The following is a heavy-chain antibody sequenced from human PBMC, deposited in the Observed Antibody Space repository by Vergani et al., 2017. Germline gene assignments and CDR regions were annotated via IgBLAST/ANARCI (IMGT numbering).Heavy chain of an antibody. V-gene: IGHV3-23*01. CDR3: AKGLKGWDYYGMDV. D-gene: IGHD1-26*01. J-gene: IGHJ6*02. Sequence: EVQLLGSGGGLVQPGGSLRLSCAASGFTFSSYAMSWVRRAPGKGLEWVSAISGSGGSTYYAASVKGRFTISRDNSKNTLYLQMNSLRAEDTAVYYCAKGLKGWDYYGMDVWGQGTTVTVSS. CDR1: GFTFSSYA. CDR2: ISGSGGST.